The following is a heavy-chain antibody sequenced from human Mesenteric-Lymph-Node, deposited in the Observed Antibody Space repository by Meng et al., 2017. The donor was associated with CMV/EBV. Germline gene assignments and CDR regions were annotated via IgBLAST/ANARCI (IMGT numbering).Heavy chain of an antibody. CDR1: GYTFTGYF. Sequence: ASVKVSCKASGYTFTGYFMHWVRQAPGQGLEGMGWINPDSGGTDYAQKFQGRVSMTRDTSVSTAYLELSRLTSDDTAVYYCAKFYCDSGAYYSDYWGQGTLVTVSS. D-gene: IGHD3-22*01. CDR2: INPDSGGT. V-gene: IGHV1-2*02. J-gene: IGHJ4*02. CDR3: AKFYCDSGAYYSDY.